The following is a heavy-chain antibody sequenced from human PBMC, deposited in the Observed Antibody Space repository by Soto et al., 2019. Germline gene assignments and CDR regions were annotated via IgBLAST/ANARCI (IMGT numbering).Heavy chain of an antibody. CDR1: GGSFSGYY. J-gene: IGHJ4*02. V-gene: IGHV4-34*01. CDR3: ARGGPRGYSYGDGRVYYFDY. CDR2: INHSGST. D-gene: IGHD5-18*01. Sequence: QVQLQQWGAGLLKPSETLSLTCAVYGGSFSGYYWSWIRQPPGKGLEWIGEINHSGSTNYNPCLKCRVTISVDTSKNQFSLKLSSVTAADTAVYYCARGGPRGYSYGDGRVYYFDYWGQGTLVTVSS.